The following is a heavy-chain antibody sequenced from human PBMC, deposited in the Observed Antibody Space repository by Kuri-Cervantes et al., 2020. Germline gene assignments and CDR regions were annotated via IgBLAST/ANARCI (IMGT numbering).Heavy chain of an antibody. CDR3: TRGDYHDSVFSDAFDI. J-gene: IGHJ3*02. D-gene: IGHD3-22*01. CDR1: GCSFSSYV. CDR2: ISAYNGDT. Sequence: ASVKVSCKASGCSFSSYVISWVRQAPGQGLEWMGWISAYNGDTNYAQKLQGRVTMTTDTSTSTAYMELSSLRSEDTAVYFCTRGDYHDSVFSDAFDIWGQGTMVTVSS. V-gene: IGHV1-18*01.